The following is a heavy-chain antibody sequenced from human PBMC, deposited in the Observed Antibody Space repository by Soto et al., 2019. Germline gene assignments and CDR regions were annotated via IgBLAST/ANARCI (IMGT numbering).Heavy chain of an antibody. D-gene: IGHD3-22*01. CDR1: GASISSSY. CDR3: ARGYYDSSGQSNTFDV. CDR2: VSYSGST. V-gene: IGHV4-59*01. Sequence: PSETLSLTCTVSGASISSSYWGWIRQSPGKGLEWIGYVSYSGSTNYNPSLKRRVTISVDTSKNQFSLKLSSATAADTALYYCARGYYDSSGQSNTFDVWGQGTMVTVSS. J-gene: IGHJ3*01.